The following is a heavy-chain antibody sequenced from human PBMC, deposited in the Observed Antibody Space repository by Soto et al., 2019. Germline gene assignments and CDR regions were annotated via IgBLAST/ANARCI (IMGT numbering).Heavy chain of an antibody. CDR2: IYTSGST. CDR1: GGSISSYY. CDR3: ASLFYYDSSGSKDY. J-gene: IGHJ4*02. D-gene: IGHD3-22*01. Sequence: SETLSLTCTVSGGSISSYYWSWIRQPAGKGLEWIGRIYTSGSTNYNPSLKSRVTMSVDTSKNQFSLKLSSVTAADTAVYYCASLFYYDSSGSKDYWGQGTLVTVS. V-gene: IGHV4-4*07.